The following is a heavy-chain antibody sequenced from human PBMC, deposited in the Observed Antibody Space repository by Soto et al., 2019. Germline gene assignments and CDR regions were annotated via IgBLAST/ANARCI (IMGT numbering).Heavy chain of an antibody. CDR3: ARALLWFGGPDPDWFDP. D-gene: IGHD3-10*01. Sequence: SETLSLTCAVSGGSISSSNWWSWVRQPPGKGLEWIGEIYHSGSTNYNPSLKSRVTISVDKSKNQFSLKLSSVTAADTAVYYCARALLWFGGPDPDWFDPWGQGTLVTVSS. CDR2: IYHSGST. CDR1: GGSISSSNW. J-gene: IGHJ5*02. V-gene: IGHV4-4*02.